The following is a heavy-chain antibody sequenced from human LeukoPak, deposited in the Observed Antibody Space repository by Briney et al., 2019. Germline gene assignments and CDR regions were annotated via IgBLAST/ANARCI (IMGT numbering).Heavy chain of an antibody. Sequence: SETLSLTCTVSGGSIGSFFWSWIRQPPGKALEWIGYIHYSGSTKYNPSLKSRVTISVDTSENQFSLTLNSVTAADTAVYYCASTYSSSSQDDAFDIWGQGTMVTVSS. V-gene: IGHV4-59*01. CDR2: IHYSGST. J-gene: IGHJ3*02. CDR3: ASTYSSSSQDDAFDI. CDR1: GGSIGSFF. D-gene: IGHD6-6*01.